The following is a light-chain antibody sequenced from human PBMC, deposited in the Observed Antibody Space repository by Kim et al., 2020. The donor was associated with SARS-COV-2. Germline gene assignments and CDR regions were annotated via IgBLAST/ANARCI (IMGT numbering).Light chain of an antibody. J-gene: IGLJ3*02. CDR2: EDN. CDR3: QSYDSSKWV. Sequence: NFMLTQPHSVSESPGKTVTISCTRSSGSIASNYVQWYQQRPGSAHTTVIYEDNQRPSGVPDRFSGSIDSSSNSASLTISGLKTEDEADYYCQSYDSSKWVFGGGTKLTVL. CDR1: SGSIASNY. V-gene: IGLV6-57*04.